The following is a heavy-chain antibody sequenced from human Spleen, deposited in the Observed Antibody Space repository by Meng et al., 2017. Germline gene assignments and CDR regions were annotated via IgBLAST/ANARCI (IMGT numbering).Heavy chain of an antibody. D-gene: IGHD3-10*01. J-gene: IGHJ4*02. V-gene: IGHV1-18*01. CDR3: ERGGFGDLLLYYVDY. CDR1: GDSFSKYG. CDR2: ISTYNGNT. Sequence: ASVKVSCKASGDSFSKYGINWVRQAPGQGLEWMGWISTYNGNTNYAQKFQGRLTMTKDTSTSTAYMELRSLRSDDTAVYYCERGGFGDLLLYYVDYWGQGTLVTVPQ.